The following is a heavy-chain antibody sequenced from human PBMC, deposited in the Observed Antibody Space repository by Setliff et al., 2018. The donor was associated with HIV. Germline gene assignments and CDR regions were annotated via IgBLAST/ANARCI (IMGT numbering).Heavy chain of an antibody. CDR1: GGTFTSYG. CDR2: ISAYNGNT. CDR3: ARDFDSSGYFNSLNY. Sequence: ASVKVSCKASGGTFTSYGISWVRQAPGQGLEWMGWISAYNGNTNYAQKLQGRVTMTTDTSTRTAYMELRSLRSDDTAVYYCARDFDSSGYFNSLNYWGQGTLVTVSS. D-gene: IGHD3-22*01. V-gene: IGHV1-18*01. J-gene: IGHJ4*02.